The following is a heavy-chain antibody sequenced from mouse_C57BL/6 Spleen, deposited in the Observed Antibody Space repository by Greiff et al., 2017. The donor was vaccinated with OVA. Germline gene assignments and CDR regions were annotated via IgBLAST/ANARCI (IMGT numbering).Heavy chain of an antibody. J-gene: IGHJ2*01. CDR1: GYTFTSYW. Sequence: QVQLKQPGAELVMPGASVKLSCKASGYTFTSYWMHWVKQRPGQGLEWIGEIDPSDSYTNYNQKFKGKSTLTVDKSSSTAYMQLSSLTSEDSAVYYCARRGYGYYGSSYEDYFDYWGQGTTLTVSS. CDR2: IDPSDSYT. CDR3: ARRGYGYYGSSYEDYFDY. D-gene: IGHD1-1*01. V-gene: IGHV1-69*01.